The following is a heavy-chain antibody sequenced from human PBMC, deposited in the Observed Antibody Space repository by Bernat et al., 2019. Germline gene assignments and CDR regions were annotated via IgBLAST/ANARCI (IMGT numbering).Heavy chain of an antibody. V-gene: IGHV1-69*01. CDR2: ITPIFGTA. J-gene: IGHJ6*01. Sequence: QVQLVQSGAEVKKPGSSVKVSCKASGGTFSSHATSWVRQAPGQGLEWMGGITPIFGTANYAQKFQGRVTITADESARTSYVELSRQKSEDTAVYCCARILYSPNDYYYYGMDVWGQGTTVTVS. CDR1: GGTFSSHA. CDR3: ARILYSPNDYYYYGMDV. D-gene: IGHD4-11*01.